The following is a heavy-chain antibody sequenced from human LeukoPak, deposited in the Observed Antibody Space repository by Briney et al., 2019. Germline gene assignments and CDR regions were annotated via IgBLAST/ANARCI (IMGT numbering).Heavy chain of an antibody. CDR2: ISSSGSMI. J-gene: IGHJ4*02. V-gene: IGHV3-11*04. Sequence: GGSLRLSCAASGFTFSDYYMTWIRQAPGKGLEWISYISSSGSMIYYVDSVKGRFTISRDNAKNSLYLQMNSLTAEDTAVYYCARDARATANYFDYWGQGALVTVSS. D-gene: IGHD5-24*01. CDR1: GFTFSDYY. CDR3: ARDARATANYFDY.